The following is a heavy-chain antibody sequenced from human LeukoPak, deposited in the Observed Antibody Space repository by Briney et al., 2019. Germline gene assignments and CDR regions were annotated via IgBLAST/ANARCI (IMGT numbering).Heavy chain of an antibody. CDR1: GYSFTSYW. V-gene: IGHV5-51*01. D-gene: IGHD3-3*01. Sequence: GESLKISCKGSGYSFTSYWIDWVRQMPGKGLEWMGIIYPGDSDTRYSPSFQGQVTISADKSISTAYLQWSSLKASDTAMSYRARLGFLRFLEWLPQPDPYYFDYWGQGTLVTVSS. J-gene: IGHJ4*02. CDR2: IYPGDSDT. CDR3: ARLGFLRFLEWLPQPDPYYFDY.